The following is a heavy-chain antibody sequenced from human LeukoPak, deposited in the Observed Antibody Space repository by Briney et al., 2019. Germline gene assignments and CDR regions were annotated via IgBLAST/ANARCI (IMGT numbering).Heavy chain of an antibody. CDR2: IYYSGSP. Sequence: PSETLSLTCTVSGGSISSSSYYWGWIRQPPGKGLEWIGSIYYSGSPYYNPSLKSRVTISVDKSKNQFSLKLSSVTAADTAVYYCARDLVAEHSNWFDPWGQGTLVTVSS. J-gene: IGHJ5*02. V-gene: IGHV4-39*07. CDR1: GGSISSSSYY. CDR3: ARDLVAEHSNWFDP. D-gene: IGHD3-3*02.